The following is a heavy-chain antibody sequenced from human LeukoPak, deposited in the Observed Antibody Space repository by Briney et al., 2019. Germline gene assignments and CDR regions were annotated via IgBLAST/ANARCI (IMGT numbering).Heavy chain of an antibody. CDR1: GYSFTNYW. CDR3: ARHVGLPMVNGVDY. Sequence: KPGESLKISCKASGYSFTNYWITWVRQMPGQGLEWMGRFDPTDSYTNYSPSFQGHVTMSADKSISTAYLQWSSLKASDTAMYYCARHVGLPMVNGVDYWGQGTLVTVSS. V-gene: IGHV5-10-1*01. CDR2: FDPTDSYT. J-gene: IGHJ4*02. D-gene: IGHD5-18*01.